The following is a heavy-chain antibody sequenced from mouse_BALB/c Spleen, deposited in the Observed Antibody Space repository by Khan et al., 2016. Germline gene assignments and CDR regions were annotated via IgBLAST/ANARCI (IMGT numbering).Heavy chain of an antibody. CDR2: IDPENGDT. V-gene: IGHV14-4*02. J-gene: IGHJ2*01. Sequence: VQLQQSGAELVRSGASVKLSCTASVFNIKDYHMHWVKQRPEQGLEWIGWIDPENGDTEYAPKFQGKATMTADTSSNAAYLQFSSLTSEDSAVYYCNAIYYGSDVYFDYWGQGTTLTVSS. CDR3: NAIYYGSDVYFDY. CDR1: VFNIKDYH. D-gene: IGHD1-1*01.